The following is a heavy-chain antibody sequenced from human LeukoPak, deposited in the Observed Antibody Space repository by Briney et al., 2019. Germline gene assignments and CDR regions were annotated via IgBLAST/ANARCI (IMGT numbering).Heavy chain of an antibody. CDR3: ASGINDYRYDY. CDR1: GFTFSSYA. CDR2: ISSSGSTI. J-gene: IGHJ4*02. D-gene: IGHD4-11*01. V-gene: IGHV3-48*04. Sequence: GGSLRLSCAASGFTFSSYAMSWVRQAPGKGLEWVSYISSSGSTIYYADSVKGRFTISRDNAKKSLYLQMNSLRAEDTAVYYCASGINDYRYDYWGQGTLVTVSS.